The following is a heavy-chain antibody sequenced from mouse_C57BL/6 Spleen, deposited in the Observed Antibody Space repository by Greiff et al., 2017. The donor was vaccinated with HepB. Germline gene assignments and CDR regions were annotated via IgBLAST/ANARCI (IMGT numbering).Heavy chain of an antibody. CDR3: ARDDYSNYGYFDV. V-gene: IGHV5-16*01. Sequence: VQLKESEGGLVQPGSSMKLSCTASGFTFSDYYIAWVRQVPEKGLEWVANINYDGSSTYYLDSLKSRFIISRDNAKNILYLQMSSLKSEDTATYYCARDDYSNYGYFDVWGTGTTVTVSS. CDR1: GFTFSDYY. J-gene: IGHJ1*03. CDR2: INYDGSST. D-gene: IGHD2-5*01.